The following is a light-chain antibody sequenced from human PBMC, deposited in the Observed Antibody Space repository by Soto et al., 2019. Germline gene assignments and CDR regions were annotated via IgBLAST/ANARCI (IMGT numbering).Light chain of an antibody. CDR1: SSDVGGYNY. V-gene: IGLV2-11*01. Sequence: QSALTQPRSVSGSPGQSVTISCTGSSSDVGGYNYVSWYQHHPGKAPKLMISDVTKRPSGVPDRFSGSKSGNTASLTISGLQAEDEADYYCYSYAGSSNVFGTGTKLTVL. CDR2: DVT. J-gene: IGLJ1*01. CDR3: YSYAGSSNV.